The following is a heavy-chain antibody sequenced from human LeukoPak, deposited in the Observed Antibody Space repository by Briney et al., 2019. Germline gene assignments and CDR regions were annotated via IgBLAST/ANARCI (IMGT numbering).Heavy chain of an antibody. CDR1: GSSFTSYL. V-gene: IGHV5-51*01. Sequence: GESLKISCKGSGSSFTSYLIGWVRPMPGKGLEWMGIIYPGDSDTRYSPSFQGQVTISADKSISTAYLQWSRRKASDTAMYYCARVGYRSGGSCYSGSHYFDYWGQGTLVTVSS. D-gene: IGHD2-15*01. CDR3: ARVGYRSGGSCYSGSHYFDY. J-gene: IGHJ4*02. CDR2: IYPGDSDT.